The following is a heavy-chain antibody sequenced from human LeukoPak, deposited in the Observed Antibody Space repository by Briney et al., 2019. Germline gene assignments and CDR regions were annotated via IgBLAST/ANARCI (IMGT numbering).Heavy chain of an antibody. CDR3: AGEAVLTGYYSGGVDY. D-gene: IGHD3-9*01. CDR1: GYTFTSYG. CDR2: ISAYNGNT. V-gene: IGHV1-18*01. J-gene: IGHJ4*02. Sequence: ASVKVSCKASGYTFTSYGISWVRQAPGQGLEWMGWISAYNGNTNYAQKLQGRVTMTTDTSTSTAYMELRSLRSDDTAAYYCAGEAVLTGYYSGGVDYWGQGTLVTVSS.